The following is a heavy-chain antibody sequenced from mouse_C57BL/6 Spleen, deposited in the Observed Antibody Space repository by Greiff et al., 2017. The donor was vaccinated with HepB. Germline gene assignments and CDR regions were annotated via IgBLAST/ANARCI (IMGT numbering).Heavy chain of an antibody. D-gene: IGHD1-1*01. J-gene: IGHJ2*01. CDR1: GYAFSSYW. CDR3: ARYTPDYYGSSHSFDY. V-gene: IGHV1-80*01. Sequence: VQLQQSGAELVKPGASVKISCKASGYAFSSYWMNWVKQRPGKGLEWIGQIYPGDGDTNYNGKFKGKATLTADKSSSTAYMQLSSLTSEDSAVYFCARYTPDYYGSSHSFDYWGQGTTLTVSS. CDR2: IYPGDGDT.